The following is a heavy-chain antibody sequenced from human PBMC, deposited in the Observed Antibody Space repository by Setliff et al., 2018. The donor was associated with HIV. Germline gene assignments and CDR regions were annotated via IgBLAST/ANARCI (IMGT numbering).Heavy chain of an antibody. CDR2: INHSGST. CDR3: ASLDGSESPYIYYYYMDV. D-gene: IGHD3-10*01. V-gene: IGHV4-34*01. CDR1: GGSFSGYY. Sequence: SETLSLTCAVYGGSFSGYYWSWIRQTPGKGLEWIGEINHSGSTNYNPSLKSRITISVDTSKNQFSLKLSSVTAADTAVYYCASLDGSESPYIYYYYMDVWGKGTAVTVSS. J-gene: IGHJ6*03.